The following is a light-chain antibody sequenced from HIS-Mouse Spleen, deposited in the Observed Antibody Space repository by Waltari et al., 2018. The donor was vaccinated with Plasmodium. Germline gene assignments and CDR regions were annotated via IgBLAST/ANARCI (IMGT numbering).Light chain of an antibody. J-gene: IGLJ2*01. CDR3: QSYDSSLSGSV. V-gene: IGLV1-40*01. Sequence: QSVLTQPPSVTGAPGQRVTIPCPGSSPNIGAGYDVHWYQQLPGTAPKLLTYGNSNRPSGVPDRFSGSKSGTSASLAITGLQAEDEADYYCQSYDSSLSGSVFGGGTKLTVL. CDR2: GNS. CDR1: SPNIGAGYD.